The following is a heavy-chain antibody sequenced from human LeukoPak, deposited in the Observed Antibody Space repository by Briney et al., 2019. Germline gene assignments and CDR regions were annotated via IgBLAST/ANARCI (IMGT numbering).Heavy chain of an antibody. CDR1: GGSVSSGSYH. Sequence: SETLSLTCTVSGGSVSSGSYHWSWIRQPPGKGLEWIGYIYYSGSTNYNPSLKSRVTISIDTSKNQFSLKLRSVTAADTAVYYGAGAYGDLSRWGQGTLVTVSS. V-gene: IGHV4-61*01. D-gene: IGHD3-10*01. CDR3: AGAYGDLSR. CDR2: IYYSGST. J-gene: IGHJ4*02.